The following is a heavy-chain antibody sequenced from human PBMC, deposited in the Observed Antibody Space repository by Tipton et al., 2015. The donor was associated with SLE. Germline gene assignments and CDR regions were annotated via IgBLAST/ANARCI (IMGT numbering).Heavy chain of an antibody. CDR3: ARDDIVVVPAAIRGYGMDV. CDR2: IRYDGSNI. D-gene: IGHD2-2*01. J-gene: IGHJ6*02. CDR1: GFTFSSYG. V-gene: IGHV3-30*02. Sequence: SLRLSCAASGFTFSSYGMHWVRQAPGKGLEWVAFIRYDGSNIYYADSVKGRFTISRDNSKSTLYLQMNSLRAEDTAVYYCARDDIVVVPAAIRGYGMDVWGQGTTVTVSS.